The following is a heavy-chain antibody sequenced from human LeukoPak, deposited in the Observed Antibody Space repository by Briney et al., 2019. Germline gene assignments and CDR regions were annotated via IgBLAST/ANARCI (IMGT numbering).Heavy chain of an antibody. V-gene: IGHV4-38-2*02. CDR2: IYHSGST. CDR1: GFTFSSYE. J-gene: IGHJ4*02. D-gene: IGHD6-19*01. CDR3: ARDANALAGTADY. Sequence: GSLRLSCAASGFTFSSYEMNWVRQAPGKGLEWIGSIYHSGSTYYNPSLKSRVTISVDTSKNQFSLKLSSVTAADTAVYYCARDANALAGTADYWGQGTLVTVSS.